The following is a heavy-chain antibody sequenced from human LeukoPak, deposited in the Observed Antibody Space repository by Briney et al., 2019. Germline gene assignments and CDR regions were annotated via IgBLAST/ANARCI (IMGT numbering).Heavy chain of an antibody. CDR2: INHSGST. CDR3: ARLDWESSPFDY. Sequence: SETLSLTCAVYGGSFSGYYWSWIRQPPGKGLEWIGEINHSGSTNYNPSLKSRVTISVDTSKNQFSLKLSSVTAADTAVYYCARLDWESSPFDYWGQGTLVTVSS. J-gene: IGHJ4*02. D-gene: IGHD3-16*02. V-gene: IGHV4-34*01. CDR1: GGSFSGYY.